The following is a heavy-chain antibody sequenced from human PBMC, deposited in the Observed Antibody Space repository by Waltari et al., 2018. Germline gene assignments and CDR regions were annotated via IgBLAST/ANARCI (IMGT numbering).Heavy chain of an antibody. CDR3: ARTWGYSPPLGWFDP. D-gene: IGHD1-26*01. CDR1: GGPFTDYS. J-gene: IGHJ5*02. CDR2: ISHSGST. Sequence: QVQLHQWGAGLLKPSETLSLTCAVSGGPFTDYSWSWIRQSQDKGLEWIGEISHSGSTNSNPSLKSRVTMSVDTIKKQFSLKLTSVTAADTAVYFCARTWGYSPPLGWFDPWGRGTRVTVSS. V-gene: IGHV4-34*01.